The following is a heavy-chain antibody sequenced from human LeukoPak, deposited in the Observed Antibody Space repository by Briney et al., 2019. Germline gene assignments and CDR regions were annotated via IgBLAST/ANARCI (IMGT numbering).Heavy chain of an antibody. CDR3: AREGRSSSPDY. CDR1: GYTFTNYG. J-gene: IGHJ4*02. CDR2: ISGYNGNT. V-gene: IGHV1-18*01. D-gene: IGHD6-13*01. Sequence: ASVKVSCKASGYTFTNYGISWVRQAPGQGLEWMGWISGYNGNTKYAQNLQGRVTMTTDTSTSTAYMELRSLRSDDTAVYYCAREGRSSSPDYWGQGTLVTVSS.